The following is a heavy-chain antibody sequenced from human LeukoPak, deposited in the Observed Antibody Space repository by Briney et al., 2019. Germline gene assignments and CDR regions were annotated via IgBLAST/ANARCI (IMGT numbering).Heavy chain of an antibody. Sequence: ASVKVSCKASNYSFINYGIGWVRQAPRQGLEWMGWVSAYNGKTSYAEQFRGRVTMTADTSTATGYMELTGLTSDDTAVYYCRRFYSNFGDYWGQGTRVAVSS. CDR2: VSAYNGKT. CDR1: NYSFINYG. V-gene: IGHV1-18*01. J-gene: IGHJ4*02. CDR3: RRFYSNFGDY. D-gene: IGHD4-11*01.